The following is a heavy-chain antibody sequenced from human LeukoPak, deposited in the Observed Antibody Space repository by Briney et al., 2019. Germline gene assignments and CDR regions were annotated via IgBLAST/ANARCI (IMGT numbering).Heavy chain of an antibody. Sequence: PGGSLRLSCAASGFTFSRYWMHWVRQAPGKGLEWVAVIWYDGSNKYYADSVKGRFTISRDNSKNTLYLQMNSLRAEDTAVYYCARGYYDSSGYYFDYWGQGTLVTVSS. D-gene: IGHD3-22*01. CDR1: GFTFSRYW. CDR3: ARGYYDSSGYYFDY. CDR2: IWYDGSNK. V-gene: IGHV3-33*08. J-gene: IGHJ4*02.